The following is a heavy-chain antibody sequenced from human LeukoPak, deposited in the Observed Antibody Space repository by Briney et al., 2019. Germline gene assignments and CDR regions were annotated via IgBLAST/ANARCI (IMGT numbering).Heavy chain of an antibody. CDR1: GFTFSSYW. Sequence: GGSLRLSCAASGFTFSSYWMHWVRQAPGEGLVWVSRINSDGSSTSYADSVKGRFTISRDNAKNTLYLQMNSLRAEDTAVYYCARDSPHYYGSGSYYPDYWGQGTLVTVSS. D-gene: IGHD3-10*01. CDR3: ARDSPHYYGSGSYYPDY. J-gene: IGHJ4*02. CDR2: INSDGSST. V-gene: IGHV3-74*01.